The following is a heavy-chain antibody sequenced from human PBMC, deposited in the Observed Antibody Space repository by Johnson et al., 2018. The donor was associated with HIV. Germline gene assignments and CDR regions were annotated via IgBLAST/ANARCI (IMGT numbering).Heavy chain of an antibody. CDR1: GFTFNNFA. V-gene: IGHV3-23*04. J-gene: IGHJ3*02. Sequence: VQLVESGGGLVQPGGSLRLSCAASGFTFNNFAMSWVRQAPGKGLEWASGISGSGTSTYYADSVKGRFTISRGNSKDTLFLHMSSLRAEDTAVYYCARDRPYFYGDYSAFDIWGQGTMVTVSS. CDR2: ISGSGTST. CDR3: ARDRPYFYGDYSAFDI. D-gene: IGHD4-17*01.